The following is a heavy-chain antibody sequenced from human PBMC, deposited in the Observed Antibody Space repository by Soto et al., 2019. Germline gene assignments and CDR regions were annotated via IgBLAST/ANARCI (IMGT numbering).Heavy chain of an antibody. J-gene: IGHJ5*02. CDR3: TREQSDDNYFDP. Sequence: PSEALAVTCAGSGSALSSGGYFYTWVRQPPGKGLEWLGYIYYSGGTNYNPSLKSRVTISLDKSKSQFSLRLISVTAADTAVYYCTREQSDDNYFDPWGQGTLVTVSS. CDR1: GSALSSGGYF. V-gene: IGHV4-61*08. CDR2: IYYSGGT. D-gene: IGHD6-19*01.